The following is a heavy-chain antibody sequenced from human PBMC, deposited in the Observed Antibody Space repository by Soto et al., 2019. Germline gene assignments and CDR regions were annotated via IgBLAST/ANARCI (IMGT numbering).Heavy chain of an antibody. D-gene: IGHD2-15*01. CDR2: TYYRSKWYN. J-gene: IGHJ4*02. CDR3: AREVLYCSGGSCPELPFDY. CDR1: GDSVSSNSAA. V-gene: IGHV6-1*01. Sequence: KQSQTLSLTCAISGDSVSSNSAAWNWIRQSPSRGLEWLGRTYYRSKWYNDYAVSVKSRITINPDTSKNQFSLQLNSVTPEDTAVYYCAREVLYCSGGSCPELPFDYWGQGTLVTVSS.